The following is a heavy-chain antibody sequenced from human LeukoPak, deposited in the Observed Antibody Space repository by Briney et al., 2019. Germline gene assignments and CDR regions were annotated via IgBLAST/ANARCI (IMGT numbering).Heavy chain of an antibody. V-gene: IGHV5-51*01. CDR3: ARPQDFGLTGMNAFDT. CDR2: IYPGDSDT. CDR1: GYSFNTYW. J-gene: IGHJ3*02. Sequence: GESLKISCKGSGYSFNTYWIGWVRQMPGKGLEWMGIIYPGDSDTKYSPSFQGQVTISADKSISTAYLQWSSLKASGTAMYYCARPQDFGLTGMNAFDTWGQGTMVTVSS. D-gene: IGHD7-27*01.